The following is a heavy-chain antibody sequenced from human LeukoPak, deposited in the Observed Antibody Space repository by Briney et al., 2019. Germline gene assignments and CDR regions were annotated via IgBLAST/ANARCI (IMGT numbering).Heavy chain of an antibody. Sequence: GGSLRLSCAASGFTFSSYSMNWVRQAPGKGLEWVSSISSSSSYIYYADSVKGRFTISRDNAKNSLYLHMNSLRAEDTAVYYCAGGSSTTFYYFDYWGQGTLVTVSS. CDR2: ISSSSSYI. CDR3: AGGSSTTFYYFDY. D-gene: IGHD2/OR15-2a*01. CDR1: GFTFSSYS. J-gene: IGHJ4*02. V-gene: IGHV3-21*01.